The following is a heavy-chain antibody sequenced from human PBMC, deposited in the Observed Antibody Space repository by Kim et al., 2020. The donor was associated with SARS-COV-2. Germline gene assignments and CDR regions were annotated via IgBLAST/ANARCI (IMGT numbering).Heavy chain of an antibody. J-gene: IGHJ6*02. D-gene: IGHD3-10*01. CDR1: GGSISSSSYY. V-gene: IGHV4-39*01. CDR2: IYYSGST. Sequence: SETLSLTCTVSGGSISSSSYYWGWIRQPPGKGLEWIGSIYYSGSTYYNPSLKSRVTISVDTSKNQFSLKLSSVTAADTAVYYCARHALRSITMVRGVIGYGMEVWGQGTTVTVSS. CDR3: ARHALRSITMVRGVIGYGMEV.